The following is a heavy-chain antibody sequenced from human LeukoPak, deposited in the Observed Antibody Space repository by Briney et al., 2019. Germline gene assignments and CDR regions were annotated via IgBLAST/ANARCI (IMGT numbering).Heavy chain of an antibody. D-gene: IGHD4-17*01. J-gene: IGHJ4*02. V-gene: IGHV3-11*05. CDR3: ARGNYGEDF. Sequence: NPGGSLRLSCAGSGFVFSDFHINWIRHSPGKGLEWLAYISPDGSYTTYGDSVKGRFVISRDNAKNSVSLQMNSLRVEDTAVYYCARGNYGEDFWGQGALVTVTS. CDR2: ISPDGSYT. CDR1: GFVFSDFH.